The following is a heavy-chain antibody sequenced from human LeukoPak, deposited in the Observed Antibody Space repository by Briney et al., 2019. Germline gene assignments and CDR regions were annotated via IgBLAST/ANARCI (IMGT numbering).Heavy chain of an antibody. CDR2: IIPIFGTA. D-gene: IGHD6-19*01. V-gene: IGHV1-69*13. CDR1: GGTFSSYA. CDR3: ARGPFIAVAGPSYDY. J-gene: IGHJ4*02. Sequence: GVSVKVSCKASGGTFSSYAISWVRQAPGQGLEWMGGIIPIFGTANYAQKFQGRVTITADESTSTAYMELSSLRSEDTAVYYCARGPFIAVAGPSYDYWGQGTLVTVSS.